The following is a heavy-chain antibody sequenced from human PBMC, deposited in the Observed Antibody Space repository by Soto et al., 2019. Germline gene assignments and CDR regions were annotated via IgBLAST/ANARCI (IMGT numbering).Heavy chain of an antibody. CDR1: GDSVSSNTAA. Sequence: QVQLQQSGPGLVTPSQTLSLTCAISGDSVSSNTAAWNWIRQSPSRGLEWLGRTYYRSKWYNDYSSSVKGRIIINPDTSKNQFSLQLNSVTPEDTAVYYCVRHDCATRNWYFDLWGRGTLVTVSS. V-gene: IGHV6-1*01. D-gene: IGHD2-21*01. CDR2: TYYRSKWYN. J-gene: IGHJ2*01. CDR3: VRHDCATRNWYFDL.